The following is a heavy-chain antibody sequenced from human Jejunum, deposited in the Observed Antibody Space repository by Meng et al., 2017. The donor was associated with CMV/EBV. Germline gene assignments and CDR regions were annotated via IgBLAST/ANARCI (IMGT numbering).Heavy chain of an antibody. CDR1: GFTLSSYW. D-gene: IGHD3-3*01. V-gene: IGHV3-7*01. CDR3: ARDIIRPDY. CDR2: IKQDGSEK. Sequence: SCAASGFTLSSYWMTWVRQAPGKGLEWVANIKQDGSEKNYVDSVKGRFTISRDNAKNSLYLQMNSLRAEDTAVYYCARDIIRPDYWGQGTLVTVSS. J-gene: IGHJ4*02.